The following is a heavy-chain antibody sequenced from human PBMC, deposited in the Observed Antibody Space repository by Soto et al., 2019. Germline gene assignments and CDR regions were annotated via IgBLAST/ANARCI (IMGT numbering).Heavy chain of an antibody. CDR2: INSDGSST. Sequence: EVQLVESGGGLVQPGGSLRLSCAASGFTFSSYWMHWVRQAPGKGLVWVSRINSDGSSTVYVDSVKGRFTISRDNAKNTLYLQMNSLRAEDTAVYYCAIAITGYSYADSWGQGTLVTVSS. CDR3: AIAITGYSYADS. V-gene: IGHV3-74*01. D-gene: IGHD5-18*01. CDR1: GFTFSSYW. J-gene: IGHJ4*02.